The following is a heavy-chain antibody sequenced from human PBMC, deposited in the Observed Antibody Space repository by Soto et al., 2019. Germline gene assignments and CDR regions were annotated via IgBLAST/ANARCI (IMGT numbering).Heavy chain of an antibody. V-gene: IGHV3-30*18. Sequence: GGSLRLSCAASGFTFSSYGMHWVRQAPGKGLEWVAVISYDGSNKYYADSVKGRFTISRDNSKNTLYLQMNSLGAEDTAVYYCAKEGGHDCSSTSCYAIDYWGQGTLVTVSS. CDR3: AKEGGHDCSSTSCYAIDY. CDR2: ISYDGSNK. J-gene: IGHJ4*02. D-gene: IGHD2-2*01. CDR1: GFTFSSYG.